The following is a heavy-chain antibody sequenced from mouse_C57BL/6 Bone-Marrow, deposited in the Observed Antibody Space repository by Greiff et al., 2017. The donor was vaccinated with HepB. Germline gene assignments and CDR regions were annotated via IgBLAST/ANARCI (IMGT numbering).Heavy chain of an antibody. Sequence: ESGPGLVKPSQSLSLTCSVTGYSITSGYYWNWIRQFPGNKLEWMGYISYDGSNNYNPSLKNRISITRDTSKNQFFLKLNSVTTEDTATYYCARDGYCQGDYWGQGTSVTVSS. CDR3: ARDGYCQGDY. D-gene: IGHD2-3*01. CDR2: ISYDGSN. CDR1: GYSITSGYY. V-gene: IGHV3-6*01. J-gene: IGHJ4*01.